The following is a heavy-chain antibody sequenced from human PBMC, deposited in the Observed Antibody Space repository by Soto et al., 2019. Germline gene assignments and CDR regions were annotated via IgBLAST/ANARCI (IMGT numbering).Heavy chain of an antibody. CDR3: ATHPSSLK. CDR2: MFSGGST. V-gene: IGHV3-53*02. CDR1: GFTVFNNY. Sequence: EVQLVETGGGLVQPGGSLRLSCAASGFTVFNNYMSWVRQAPGEGLEWVSVMFSGGSTSYADSVNSRFTVSRDSSNNTLYLQMNSLRAEDTAVYYCATHPSSLKWGQGTLVTVSP. J-gene: IGHJ4*02.